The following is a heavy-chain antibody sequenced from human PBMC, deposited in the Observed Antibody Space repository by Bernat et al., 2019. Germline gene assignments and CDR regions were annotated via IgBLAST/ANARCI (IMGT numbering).Heavy chain of an antibody. CDR3: ARGKYYASSGYYYGTFDY. V-gene: IGHV3-33*01. J-gene: IGHJ4*02. CDR1: GFIFSNYG. Sequence: QVQLVESGGGVVQPGRSLRLSCVASGFIFSNYGIHWVRQAPGKGLDWVAVIWYDGSNKYYAESVKGRFTISRDNSQNMLYLHMDSLRVDDTAVYYCARGKYYASSGYYYGTFDYWGQGTLVSVSS. D-gene: IGHD3-22*01. CDR2: IWYDGSNK.